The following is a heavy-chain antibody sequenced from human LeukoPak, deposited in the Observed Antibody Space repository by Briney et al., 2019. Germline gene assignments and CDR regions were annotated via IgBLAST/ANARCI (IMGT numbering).Heavy chain of an antibody. CDR2: INPSGGST. CDR3: ARGLNYYDSSGPHGFDY. V-gene: IGHV1-46*01. J-gene: IGHJ4*02. CDR1: GYTFTSYY. Sequence: ASVKVSCKASGYTFTSYYMHWVRQAPGQGLEWMGIINPSGGSTSYAQKFQGRVTMTRDTSTSTVYMELSSLRSEDTAMYYCARGLNYYDSSGPHGFDYWGQGTLVTVSS. D-gene: IGHD3-22*01.